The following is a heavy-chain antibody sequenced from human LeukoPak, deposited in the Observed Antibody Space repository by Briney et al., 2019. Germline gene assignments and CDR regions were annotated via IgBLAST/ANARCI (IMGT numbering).Heavy chain of an antibody. CDR1: GYTFTGYF. V-gene: IGHV1-2*02. D-gene: IGHD4-23*01. CDR2: ITPNSGGT. CDR3: ARGSGGNSVNWYFDI. J-gene: IGHJ2*01. Sequence: ASVKVSCKASGYTFTGYFIHWVRQAPGQGFEWMGWITPNSGGTNYAQNFQGRVTLTRDTSINTAYMELTRLRSDDTAVYYCARGSGGNSVNWYFDIWGRGTLVTVSS.